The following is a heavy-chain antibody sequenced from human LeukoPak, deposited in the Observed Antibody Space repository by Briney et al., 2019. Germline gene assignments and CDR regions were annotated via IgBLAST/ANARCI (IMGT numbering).Heavy chain of an antibody. J-gene: IGHJ4*02. CDR3: TSGGPDGSDY. V-gene: IGHV1-2*02. D-gene: IGHD2-15*01. CDR2: INSNSGDT. Sequence: ASVKVSCKASGYTFTRYYMHWVRQAPGQGLEGMGWINSNSGDTNYAQKFQGRVTMTRDTYISTAYMKLSRLRSDDTAVYYCTSGGPDGSDYWGQGTLVTVSS. CDR1: GYTFTRYY.